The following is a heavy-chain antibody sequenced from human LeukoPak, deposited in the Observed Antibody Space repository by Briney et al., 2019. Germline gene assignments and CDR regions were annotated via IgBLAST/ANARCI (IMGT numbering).Heavy chain of an antibody. J-gene: IGHJ4*02. D-gene: IGHD5-24*01. CDR2: INHSGST. V-gene: IGHV4-34*01. Sequence: QPSETLSLTCAVYGGSFSGYYWSWIRQPPGKGLEWIGEINHSGSTNYNPSLKSRVTISVDTSKNQFSLKLSSVTAADTAVYYCARGGRWLQFSPFDYWGQGTLVTVSS. CDR3: ARGGRWLQFSPFDY. CDR1: GGSFSGYY.